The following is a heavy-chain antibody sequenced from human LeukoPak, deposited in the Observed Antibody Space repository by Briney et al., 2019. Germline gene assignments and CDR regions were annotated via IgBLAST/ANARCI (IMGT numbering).Heavy chain of an antibody. CDR1: GFTFSSYE. CDR2: ISSSGSTI. D-gene: IGHD3-10*02. CDR3: AELGITMIGGV. V-gene: IGHV3-48*03. Sequence: GGSLRLSCAASGFTFSSYEMNWVRQAPAKGLEWVSYISSSGSTIYYADSVKGPFAISRDNAKNSLYLQMNSLRAEDTAVYYCAELGITMIGGVWGKGTTVTISS. J-gene: IGHJ6*04.